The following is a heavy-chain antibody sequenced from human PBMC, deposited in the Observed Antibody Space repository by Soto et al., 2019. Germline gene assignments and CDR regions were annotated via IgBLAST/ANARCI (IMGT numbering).Heavy chain of an antibody. CDR1: GFSLNTGGLG. V-gene: IGHV2-5*02. Sequence: QITLKESGPPLVKPTQTLTLTCTFSGFSLNTGGLGVAWIRQPPGKALEWLALVYWDDDKRYRPSLKNRLTISKDTSKNQVVLTMTKMDPVDTATYYCAHSIVTMMVNVRLFFEQWGQGTLVTFSS. CDR3: AHSIVTMMVNVRLFFEQ. D-gene: IGHD2-8*01. CDR2: VYWDDDK. J-gene: IGHJ4*02.